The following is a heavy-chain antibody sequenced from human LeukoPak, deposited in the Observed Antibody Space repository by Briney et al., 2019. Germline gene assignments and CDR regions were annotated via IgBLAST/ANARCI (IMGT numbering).Heavy chain of an antibody. Sequence: SVKVSCKASGGTFSSYAISWVRQAPGQGLEWMGGIIPIFGTANYAQKFQGRVTITADESTSTAYMELSSLRSEDTAVYYCARDARDYCSGGSCYWYHYYWGQGTLVTVSS. D-gene: IGHD2-15*01. J-gene: IGHJ4*02. CDR1: GGTFSSYA. V-gene: IGHV1-69*13. CDR2: IIPIFGTA. CDR3: ARDARDYCSGGSCYWYHYY.